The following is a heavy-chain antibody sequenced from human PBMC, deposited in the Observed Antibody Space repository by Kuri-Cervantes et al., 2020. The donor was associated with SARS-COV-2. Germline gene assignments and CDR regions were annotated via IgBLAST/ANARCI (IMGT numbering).Heavy chain of an antibody. Sequence: SETLSLTCTVSGASIRTNSFYWGWIRQPPGKGLEWIGNIYYSGSTYYNPSLKSRVTISVDTSKNQFSLKLSSVTAADTAVYYCARPSRMTTVTTYAFDIWGQGTMVTVSS. CDR3: ARPSRMTTVTTYAFDI. J-gene: IGHJ3*02. CDR1: GASIRTNSFY. V-gene: IGHV4-39*01. D-gene: IGHD4-11*01. CDR2: IYYSGST.